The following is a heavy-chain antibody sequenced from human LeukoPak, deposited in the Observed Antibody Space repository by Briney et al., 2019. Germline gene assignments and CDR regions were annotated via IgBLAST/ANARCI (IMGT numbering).Heavy chain of an antibody. CDR1: GYTFTDYY. CDR3: ARETLDCSGGSCYRWYYFDY. CDR2: INPDSGGT. V-gene: IGHV1-2*02. Sequence: ASVKVSCKASGYTFTDYYMHWARQAPGQGLEWMGWINPDSGGTNYAQKFQGRVTMTRDTSISTVYMELSRLRSDDTAVYYCARETLDCSGGSCYRWYYFDYWGQGTLVTVSS. J-gene: IGHJ4*02. D-gene: IGHD2-15*01.